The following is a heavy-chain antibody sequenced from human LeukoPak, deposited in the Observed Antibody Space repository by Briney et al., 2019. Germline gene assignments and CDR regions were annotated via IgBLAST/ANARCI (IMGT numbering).Heavy chain of an antibody. CDR3: AKDTSDGYNPPQCFDY. CDR2: ISYDGSNK. V-gene: IGHV3-30*18. Sequence: GGSLRLSCAASGFTFSSYGMHWVRQAPGKGLEWVAVISYDGSNKYYADSVKGRFTISRDNSKNTLYLQMNSLRAEDTAVYYCAKDTSDGYNPPQCFDYWGQGSLVTVSS. CDR1: GFTFSSYG. D-gene: IGHD5-24*01. J-gene: IGHJ4*02.